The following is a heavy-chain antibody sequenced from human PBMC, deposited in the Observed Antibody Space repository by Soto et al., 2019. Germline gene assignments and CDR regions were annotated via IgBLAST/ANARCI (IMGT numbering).Heavy chain of an antibody. CDR1: GGTFSSYA. CDR3: ARPVATTRGYYYYYGMDV. CDR2: IIPIFGTA. J-gene: IGHJ6*02. D-gene: IGHD5-12*01. Sequence: SVKVSCKASGGTFSSYAISWVRQAPGQGLEWMGGIIPIFGTANYAQKFQGRVTITADESTSTAYMELSSLRSEDTAVYYCARPVATTRGYYYYYGMDVWGQGTTVTVSS. V-gene: IGHV1-69*13.